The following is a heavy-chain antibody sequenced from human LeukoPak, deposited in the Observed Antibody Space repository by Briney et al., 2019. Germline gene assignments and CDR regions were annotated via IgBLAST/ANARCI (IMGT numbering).Heavy chain of an antibody. Sequence: ASVKVSCKASGYTFRSYDINWVRQATGQGLEWMGWINPNSGNTGYAQKFQGRVTVTRDSSMSTAYLELTSLRSDDTAVYYCVRDRGYCSSTSCYTMGWFDPWGQGTLVTVSS. CDR3: VRDRGYCSSTSCYTMGWFDP. CDR2: INPNSGNT. V-gene: IGHV1-8*01. D-gene: IGHD2-2*02. J-gene: IGHJ5*02. CDR1: GYTFRSYD.